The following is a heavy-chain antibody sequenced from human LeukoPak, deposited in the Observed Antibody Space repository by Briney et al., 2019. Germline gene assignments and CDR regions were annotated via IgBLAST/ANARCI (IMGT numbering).Heavy chain of an antibody. D-gene: IGHD3-3*01. V-gene: IGHV1-58*02. CDR1: GFTFTSAA. J-gene: IGHJ5*02. CDR2: IVVGSGNT. CDR3: AAEVVYDLTPSKGFDP. Sequence: TSVKVSCKASGFTFTSAAMQWVRQARGQRLEWIGWIVVGSGNTNYAQKFQERVTITRDMSTSTAYMELSSLRSEDTAVYYCAAEVVYDLTPSKGFDPWGQGTLVTVSS.